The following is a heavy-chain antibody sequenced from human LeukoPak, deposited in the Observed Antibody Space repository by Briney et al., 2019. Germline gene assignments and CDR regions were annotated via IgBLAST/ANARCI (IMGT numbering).Heavy chain of an antibody. CDR2: ISGRGNST. D-gene: IGHD5-12*01. V-gene: IGHV3-23*01. J-gene: IGHJ6*03. CDR1: GFTFNSYG. CDR3: AKGGVVTRPSSYYYYMDV. Sequence: GGSLRLSCAASGFTFNSYGMSWVRQAPGTGLEWVSGISGRGNSTYYADSVKGRFTISRDNSKNTLYLQMNSLRAEDTAVYYCAKGGVVTRPSSYYYYMDVWGKGTTVTISS.